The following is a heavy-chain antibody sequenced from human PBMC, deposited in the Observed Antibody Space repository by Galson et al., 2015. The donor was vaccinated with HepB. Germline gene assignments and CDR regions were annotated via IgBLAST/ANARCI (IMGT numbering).Heavy chain of an antibody. CDR3: ATIAPEYCATTNCHL. CDR1: GFSFSSYW. V-gene: IGHV3-7*03. J-gene: IGHJ5*02. Sequence: SLRLSCAGSGFSFSSYWMSWVRQASEKGLEWVANIKQDGSEKYYVDSVKGRFTISRVTMTEDAPTDTAYMELTSLRSDDTAVYYCATIAPEYCATTNCHLWGQGTLVIVSS. CDR2: IKQDGSEK. D-gene: IGHD2-2*01.